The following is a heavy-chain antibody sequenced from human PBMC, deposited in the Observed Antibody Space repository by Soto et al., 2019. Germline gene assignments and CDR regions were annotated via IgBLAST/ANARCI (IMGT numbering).Heavy chain of an antibody. J-gene: IGHJ5*02. CDR1: GGTFSSYP. CDR3: ARTRAATDSLYWFDP. V-gene: IGHV1-69*02. Sequence: QVQLVQSGAEVRKPGSSGKVSCKASGGTFSSYPISWVRQAPGQGLEWMGRIIPILNIANYAQKFQGRVTLTADKSTNTAYMELSSLRSEDTAVYYCARTRAATDSLYWFDPWGQGTLVTVSS. D-gene: IGHD2-21*01. CDR2: IIPILNIA.